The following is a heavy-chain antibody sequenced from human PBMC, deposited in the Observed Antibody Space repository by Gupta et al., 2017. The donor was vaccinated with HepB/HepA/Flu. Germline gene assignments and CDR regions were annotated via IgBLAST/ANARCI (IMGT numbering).Heavy chain of an antibody. J-gene: IGHJ3*02. V-gene: IGHV1-3*01. CDR3: ASGLYNWNDVLDAFDI. CDR2: INAGNGNT. CDR1: GYTFTRYA. Sequence: QVQLVQSGAEVKKPGASVKVSCKASGYTFTRYAMPWVRQAPGQRLEWMGWINAGNGNTKYSQKFQGRVTITRDTSASTAYMELSSLRSEDTAVYYCASGLYNWNDVLDAFDIWGQGTMVTVSS. D-gene: IGHD1-1*01.